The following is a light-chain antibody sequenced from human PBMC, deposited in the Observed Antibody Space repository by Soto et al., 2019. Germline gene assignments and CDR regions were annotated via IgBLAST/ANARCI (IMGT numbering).Light chain of an antibody. CDR1: QSVSSN. V-gene: IGKV3-15*01. CDR2: GAS. Sequence: EIVMTQSPATLSVSPGERATLSRRASQSVSSNLAWYQQKPGQAPSLLIYGASTRATGVPDRFSGTGSGTEFTLTISSLKSEDYAVYYCQQYKSWPPITFGQGTRLEN. CDR3: QQYKSWPPIT. J-gene: IGKJ5*01.